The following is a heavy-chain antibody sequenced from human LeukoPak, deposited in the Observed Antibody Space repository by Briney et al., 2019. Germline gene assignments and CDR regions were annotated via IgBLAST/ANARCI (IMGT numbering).Heavy chain of an antibody. Sequence: GGSLRLSCAASGFTFSSYAMHWVRQAPGQGLEWMGRINPNSGGTNYAQKFQGRVTMTRDTSISTAYMELSRLRSDDTAVYYCARAQDGVDYWGQGTLVTVSS. CDR1: GFTFSSYA. V-gene: IGHV1-2*06. D-gene: IGHD3-10*01. J-gene: IGHJ4*02. CDR3: ARAQDGVDY. CDR2: INPNSGGT.